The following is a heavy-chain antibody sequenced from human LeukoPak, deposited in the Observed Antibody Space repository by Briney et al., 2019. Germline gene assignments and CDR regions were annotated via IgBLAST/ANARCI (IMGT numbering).Heavy chain of an antibody. Sequence: GWSLRLSCAASGFTFSSYGMHWVRQAPGKGLERVALIWYDGSNKYHADSVKGRFTISRDNSKNTLYLQMNSLRAEDTAVYYCARPESGNYYFDYWGQGTLVTVSS. J-gene: IGHJ4*02. CDR2: IWYDGSNK. CDR1: GFTFSSYG. CDR3: ARPESGNYYFDY. D-gene: IGHD1-26*01. V-gene: IGHV3-33*01.